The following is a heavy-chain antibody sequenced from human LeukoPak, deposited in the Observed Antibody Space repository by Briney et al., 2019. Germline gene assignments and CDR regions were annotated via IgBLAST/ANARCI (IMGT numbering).Heavy chain of an antibody. Sequence: SGRSLRLSCAASGFTFSSYAMHWVRQAPGKGLEWVAVISYDGSNKYYADSVKGRFTISRDNSKNTLYLQMNSLRAEDTAIYYCAKLAGSTYGYARTFDYWGQGTLVTVSS. CDR3: AKLAGSTYGYARTFDY. J-gene: IGHJ4*02. D-gene: IGHD5-18*01. V-gene: IGHV3-30-3*02. CDR2: ISYDGSNK. CDR1: GFTFSSYA.